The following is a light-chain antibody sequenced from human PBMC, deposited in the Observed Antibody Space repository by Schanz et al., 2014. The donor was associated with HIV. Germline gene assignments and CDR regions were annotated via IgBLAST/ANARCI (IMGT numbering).Light chain of an antibody. V-gene: IGKV3-20*01. Sequence: EIVLTQSPGTLSLSPGERATLSCRASQSVSSSYLAWYQQKPGQAPRLLMYDASSRAAGIPDRFSGGGSGTDFTLTISRLEPEDCAVYFCQYFGNSGGTFGGGTKVEIK. CDR3: QYFGNSGGT. J-gene: IGKJ4*01. CDR1: QSVSSSY. CDR2: DAS.